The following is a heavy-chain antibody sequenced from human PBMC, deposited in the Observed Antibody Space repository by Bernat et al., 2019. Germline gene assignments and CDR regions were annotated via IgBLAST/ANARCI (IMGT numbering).Heavy chain of an antibody. D-gene: IGHD6-19*01. CDR3: ARQTFSSGWYGGYDY. CDR1: GYSFTSYW. V-gene: IGHV5-51*01. Sequence: EVQLVQSGAEVKKPGESLKISCKGSGYSFTSYWIGWVRQMPGKGLEWMGIIYPGDSDTRYSPSFQGQVTISADKSISTAYLQWSSLKASDTAMDYCARQTFSSGWYGGYDYWGQGTLVTVSS. J-gene: IGHJ4*02. CDR2: IYPGDSDT.